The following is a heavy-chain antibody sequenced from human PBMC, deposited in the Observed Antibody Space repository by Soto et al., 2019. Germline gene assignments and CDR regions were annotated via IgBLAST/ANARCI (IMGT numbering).Heavy chain of an antibody. Sequence: VGSLRVWCGAAGCACGAFGGSWVRQAPAKVLEWVAVISNDGRNTDYSDHVKGRFTISRDNTKNTLYLQMNSLRAEDTAVYYCVKSPGGSWLFDFFDYWGQGNLLTVSS. CDR3: VKSPGGSWLFDFFDY. V-gene: IGHV3-30*18. D-gene: IGHD3-16*01. CDR1: GCACGAFG. J-gene: IGHJ4*02. CDR2: ISNDGRNT.